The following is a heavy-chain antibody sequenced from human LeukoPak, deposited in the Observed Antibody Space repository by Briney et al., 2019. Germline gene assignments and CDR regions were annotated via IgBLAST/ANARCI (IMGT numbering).Heavy chain of an antibody. CDR2: IIPIFGTA. CDR1: GGTFSSYA. J-gene: IGHJ5*02. V-gene: IGHV1-69*13. D-gene: IGHD3-3*01. CDR3: ARDLGYDFWSGQEPPDWFDP. Sequence: SVKVSCKASGGTFSSYAISWVRQAPGQGLEWMGGIIPIFGTANYAQKFQGRVAITADESTSTAYMELSSLRSEDTAVYYCARDLGYDFWSGQEPPDWFDPWGQGTLVTVSS.